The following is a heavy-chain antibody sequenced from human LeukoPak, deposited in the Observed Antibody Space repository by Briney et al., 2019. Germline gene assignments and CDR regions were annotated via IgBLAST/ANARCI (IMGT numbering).Heavy chain of an antibody. V-gene: IGHV4-30-4*02. CDR1: GGSISSSSYY. Sequence: PSETLSLTCTVSGGSISSSSYYWGWIRQPPGKGLEWIGTIYYSGSTYYNPSLKSRVDISVDTSKNQFSLNLRSVTAADTAVYFCARLRVEDYNCWSGSYRTDRVSKWFDPWGQGSLVTVSS. CDR3: ARLRVEDYNCWSGSYRTDRVSKWFDP. J-gene: IGHJ5*02. CDR2: IYYSGST. D-gene: IGHD3-3*01.